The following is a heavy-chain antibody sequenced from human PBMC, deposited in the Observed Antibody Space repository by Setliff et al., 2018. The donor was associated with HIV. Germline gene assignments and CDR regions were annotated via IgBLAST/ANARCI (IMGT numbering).Heavy chain of an antibody. CDR1: GASISSYY. CDR2: IHYSGST. Sequence: PSETLSLTCTVSGASISSYYWSWIRQSPGKRLEWIGYIHYSGSTNYNPSLKSRVTMSVDTSKNQFSLRLTSVTAADTAVYYCEVAGQWGQGTLVTVSS. V-gene: IGHV4-59*08. D-gene: IGHD6-19*01. CDR3: EVAGQ. J-gene: IGHJ4*02.